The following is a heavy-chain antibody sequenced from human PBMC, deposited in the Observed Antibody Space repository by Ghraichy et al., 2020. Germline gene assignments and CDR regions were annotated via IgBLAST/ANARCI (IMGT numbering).Heavy chain of an antibody. D-gene: IGHD3-16*01. Sequence: SETLSLTCSVSGGSVSSSPFYWGWIRQPPGKGLEWIGTFYYSGTTYYNPSLKSRVTISVDTPRNQFSLKLTSVTAADTAVYFCATLGLTTLGYWGQGTLVTVSS. CDR3: ATLGLTTLGY. CDR1: GGSVSSSPFY. V-gene: IGHV4-39*07. CDR2: FYYSGTT. J-gene: IGHJ4*02.